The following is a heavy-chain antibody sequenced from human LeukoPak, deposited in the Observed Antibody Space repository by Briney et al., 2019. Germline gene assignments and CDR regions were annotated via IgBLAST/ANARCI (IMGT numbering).Heavy chain of an antibody. J-gene: IGHJ5*02. D-gene: IGHD3-3*01. Sequence: GESLRLSCAASGFTFSSYGMHWVRQAPGKGLEWVAFIRYDGSNKYYADSVKGRFTISRDNSKNTLYLQMNSLRAEDTAVYYCAKDGPFGVVDKRNWFDPWGQGTLVTVSS. CDR1: GFTFSSYG. CDR2: IRYDGSNK. V-gene: IGHV3-30*02. CDR3: AKDGPFGVVDKRNWFDP.